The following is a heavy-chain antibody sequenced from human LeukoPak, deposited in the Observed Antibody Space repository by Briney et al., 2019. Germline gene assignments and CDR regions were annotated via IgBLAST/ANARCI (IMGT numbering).Heavy chain of an antibody. D-gene: IGHD6-19*01. CDR3: ASFTVTGIAVAGTLDY. J-gene: IGHJ4*02. CDR1: GYTFSSYG. V-gene: IGHV1-18*01. Sequence: ASVKVSCKASGYTFSSYGITWVRQAPGQGLEWMGWISAYNGNTNYAQKFQGRVTMTTDTSTSTAYMELRSLRSDDTAVCYCASFTVTGIAVAGTLDYWGQGTLVTVSS. CDR2: ISAYNGNT.